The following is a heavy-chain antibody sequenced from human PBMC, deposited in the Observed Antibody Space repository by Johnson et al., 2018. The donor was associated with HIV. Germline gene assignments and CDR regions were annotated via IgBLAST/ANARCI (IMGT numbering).Heavy chain of an antibody. Sequence: QVQLVESGGGVVQPGRSLRLSCAASGFTFSSYAMHWVRQAPGKGLEWVAVISYDGSNKYYADSVKGRFTISRDNSKNTLYLQMNSLRAEDTAVYYCARSMTTVTFAFDIWGQGILVTVSS. D-gene: IGHD4-17*01. CDR2: ISYDGSNK. CDR1: GFTFSSYA. CDR3: ARSMTTVTFAFDI. V-gene: IGHV3-30-3*01. J-gene: IGHJ3*02.